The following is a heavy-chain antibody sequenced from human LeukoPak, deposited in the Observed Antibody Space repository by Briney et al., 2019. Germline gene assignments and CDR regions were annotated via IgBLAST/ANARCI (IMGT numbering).Heavy chain of an antibody. CDR3: AAGDTDDIAF. J-gene: IGHJ4*02. V-gene: IGHV3-30-3*01. CDR1: GFTFSSYA. Sequence: GGSLRLSCAASGFTFSSYAMHWVRQAPGKGLDWVSVIPYDGSNKYYADSVKGRFTISRDNSKNTLYLQMNSLKPEDTAVYYCAAGDTDDIAFWGQGTLVTVSS. D-gene: IGHD2-21*01. CDR2: IPYDGSNK.